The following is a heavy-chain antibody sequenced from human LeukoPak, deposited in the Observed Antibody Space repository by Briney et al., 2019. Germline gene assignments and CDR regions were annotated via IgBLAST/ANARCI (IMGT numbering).Heavy chain of an antibody. V-gene: IGHV4-61*02. CDR2: IYASGST. D-gene: IGHD6-13*01. CDR1: GGSISSNDYY. CDR3: ARGGDSSSWSVDY. J-gene: IGHJ4*02. Sequence: SETLSLTCTVSGGSISSNDYYWSWIRQPAGKGLEWIGRIYASGSTNYNSSLKSRVTISVDTSKNQFSLRLSSVTAADTAVYYCARGGDSSSWSVDYWGQGTLVTVSS.